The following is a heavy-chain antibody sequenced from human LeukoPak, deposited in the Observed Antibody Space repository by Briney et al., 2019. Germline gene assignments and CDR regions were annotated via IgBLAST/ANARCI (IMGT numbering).Heavy chain of an antibody. J-gene: IGHJ4*02. CDR3: ASPNDSSGYYYFDY. V-gene: IGHV4-61*02. CDR1: GGSISSDNYY. D-gene: IGHD3-22*01. CDR2: IYSSGST. Sequence: SETLSLTCTVSGGSISSDNYYWSWIRQPAGKGLEWIGRIYSSGSTNYNPSIKSRVTISEDTSKNQFFLKLSSVTAADTAVYYCASPNDSSGYYYFDYWGQGTLVTVSS.